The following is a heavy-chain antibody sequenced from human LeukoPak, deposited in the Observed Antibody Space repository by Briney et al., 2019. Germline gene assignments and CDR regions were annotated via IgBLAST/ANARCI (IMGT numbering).Heavy chain of an antibody. CDR1: GFTVNSNY. CDR2: IHSGGST. V-gene: IGHV3-53*01. J-gene: IGHJ4*02. D-gene: IGHD1-26*01. Sequence: GGSLRLSCAASGFTVNSNYMNWVRQAPGKGLEWVSIIHSGGSTYYADSVKGRFTISRDNSKNTLYLQMNSLRAEDTAVYYCAKGQWELDYWGQGTLVTVSS. CDR3: AKGQWELDY.